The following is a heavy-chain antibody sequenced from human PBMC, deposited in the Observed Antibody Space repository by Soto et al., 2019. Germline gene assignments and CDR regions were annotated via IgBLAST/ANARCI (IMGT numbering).Heavy chain of an antibody. CDR3: ARDHSYYDFWSGYYPFDY. Sequence: SLRLSCAASGFTFSSYWMSWVRQAPGKGLEWVANIKQDGSEKYYVDSVKGRFTISRDNAKNSLYLQMNSLRAEDTAVYYCARDHSYYDFWSGYYPFDYWGQGTLVTVSS. V-gene: IGHV3-7*01. J-gene: IGHJ4*02. D-gene: IGHD3-3*01. CDR2: IKQDGSEK. CDR1: GFTFSSYW.